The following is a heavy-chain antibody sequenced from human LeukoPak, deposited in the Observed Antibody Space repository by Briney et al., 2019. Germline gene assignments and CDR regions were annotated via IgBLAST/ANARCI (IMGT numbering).Heavy chain of an antibody. CDR3: AKVDSGIVATGSPYFDY. V-gene: IGHV3-23*01. CDR2: LSGSGGST. D-gene: IGHD6-13*01. CDR1: GFTFSNYA. J-gene: IGHJ4*02. Sequence: GGSLRLSCAASGFTFSNYAMSWVRQAPGKGLEWVSSLSGSGGSTYHADSVKGRFTISRDNSKNTLYLQMNSLRAEDTAVYYCAKVDSGIVATGSPYFDYWGQGTLITVSS.